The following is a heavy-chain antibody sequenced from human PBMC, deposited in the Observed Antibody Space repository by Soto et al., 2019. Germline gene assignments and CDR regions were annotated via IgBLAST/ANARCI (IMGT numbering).Heavy chain of an antibody. Sequence: TSETLSLTCTVSGGSISSGDYYWSWVRQPPGKGLEWIGYIYYSGSTYYNPSLKSRVTISVDTSKNQFSLKLSSVTAADTAVYYCARGGDARHGVDYWGQGTLVTVSS. V-gene: IGHV4-30-4*01. CDR2: IYYSGST. CDR1: GGSISSGDYY. CDR3: ARGGDARHGVDY. J-gene: IGHJ4*02. D-gene: IGHD3-10*01.